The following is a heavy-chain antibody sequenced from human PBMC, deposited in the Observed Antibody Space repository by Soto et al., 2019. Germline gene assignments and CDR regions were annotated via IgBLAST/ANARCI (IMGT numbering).Heavy chain of an antibody. CDR3: ARLDYGDPIDY. D-gene: IGHD4-17*01. Sequence: SETLSLTCTVSGGSISSSSYYWGWIRQPPGKGLEWIGSIYYSGSTYYNPSLKSRVTISVDTSKNQFSLKLSSVTAADTAVYYCARLDYGDPIDYWGQGTLVTVSS. J-gene: IGHJ4*02. CDR1: GGSISSSSYY. CDR2: IYYSGST. V-gene: IGHV4-39*01.